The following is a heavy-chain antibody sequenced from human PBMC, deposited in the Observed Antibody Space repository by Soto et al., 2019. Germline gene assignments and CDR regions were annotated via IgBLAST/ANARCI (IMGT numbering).Heavy chain of an antibody. J-gene: IGHJ4*02. CDR3: ATRYSYVHF. V-gene: IGHV1-2*02. D-gene: IGHD5-18*01. Sequence: ASVKVSCKSSGYAFTGYYIHWVRQSPGQGLEWMGWINPNSGDTNYAQKFQGRVTMTRDTSFSTAYMELSSLRSDDTAVYYCATRYSYVHFWGQGTLVTVSS. CDR2: INPNSGDT. CDR1: GYAFTGYY.